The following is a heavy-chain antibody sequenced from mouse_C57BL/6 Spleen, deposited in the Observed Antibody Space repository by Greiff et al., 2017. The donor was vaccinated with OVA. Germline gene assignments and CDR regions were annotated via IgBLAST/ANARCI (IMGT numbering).Heavy chain of an antibody. J-gene: IGHJ3*01. Sequence: EVKLVESGGGLVQPKGSLKLSCAASGFSFNTYAMNWVRQAPGKGLEWVARIRSKSNNYATYYADSVKDRFTISRDDSESMLYLQMNNLKTEDTAMYYCVRQRGDFWFAYWGQGTLVTVSA. D-gene: IGHD3-3*01. V-gene: IGHV10-1*01. CDR1: GFSFNTYA. CDR3: VRQRGDFWFAY. CDR2: IRSKSNNYAT.